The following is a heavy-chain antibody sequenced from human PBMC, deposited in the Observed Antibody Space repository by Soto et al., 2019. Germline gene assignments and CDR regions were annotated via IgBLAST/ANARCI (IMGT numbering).Heavy chain of an antibody. V-gene: IGHV3-23*01. CDR2: ISGSGGST. CDR1: GFTFDDYG. Sequence: GGSLRLSCAASGFTFDDYGMTWVRQAPGKGLEWVSAISGSGGSTYYADSVKGRFTISRDNSKNTLYLQMNSLRAEDTVVYYCAKLLDTAMVDYYYGMDVWGQGTTVTVSS. D-gene: IGHD5-18*01. CDR3: AKLLDTAMVDYYYGMDV. J-gene: IGHJ6*02.